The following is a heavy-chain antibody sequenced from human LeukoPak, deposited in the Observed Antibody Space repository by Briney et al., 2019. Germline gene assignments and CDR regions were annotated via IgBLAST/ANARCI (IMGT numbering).Heavy chain of an antibody. CDR3: ARGGELSYNWFDP. Sequence: GGSLRLSCAASGFTFSDYYMSWIRQAPGKGLEWVSYITSGSTIYYADSVKGRFTISRDNAKNSLYLQMNSLRAEDTAVYYCARGGELSYNWFDPWGQGTLVTVSS. CDR1: GFTFSDYY. V-gene: IGHV3-11*01. CDR2: ITSGSTI. J-gene: IGHJ5*02. D-gene: IGHD3-16*02.